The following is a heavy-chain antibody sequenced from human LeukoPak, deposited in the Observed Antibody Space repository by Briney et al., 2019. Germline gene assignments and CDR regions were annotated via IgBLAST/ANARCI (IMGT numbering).Heavy chain of an antibody. J-gene: IGHJ4*02. CDR1: GGTFSSYA. D-gene: IGHD4-11*01. V-gene: IGHV1-18*01. CDR2: ISAYNGNT. Sequence: GASVKVSCKASGGTFSSYAISWVRQAPGQGLEWMGWISAYNGNTNYAQKLQGRVTMTTDTSTSTAYIELRSLRSDDTAVYYCARDYDYSNPQGGDYWGQGTLVTVSS. CDR3: ARDYDYSNPQGGDY.